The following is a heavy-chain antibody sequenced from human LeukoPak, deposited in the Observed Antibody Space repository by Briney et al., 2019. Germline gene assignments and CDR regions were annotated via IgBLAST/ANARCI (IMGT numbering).Heavy chain of an antibody. CDR3: ARDGGELWPLDE. D-gene: IGHD2-21*01. CDR2: IKPDGSET. Sequence: GGSLRLSCVASGFPFKGYWMTWVRQSPGKGLDWVANIKPDGSETNYLDSVKGRFTISRDNARDSLFMEMNNLRVDDTAVYYCARDGGELWPLDEWGQGTLVTVA. J-gene: IGHJ4*02. CDR1: GFPFKGYW. V-gene: IGHV3-7*01.